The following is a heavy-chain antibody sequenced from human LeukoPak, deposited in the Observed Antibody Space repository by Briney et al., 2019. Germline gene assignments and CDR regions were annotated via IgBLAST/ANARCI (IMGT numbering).Heavy chain of an antibody. V-gene: IGHV3-23*01. Sequence: AGGSLRLSCAASGFTFSSYAMSWVRQAPGKGLEWVSAISGSGGSTYYADSVKGRFTISRDNSKNTLYLQMNSLRAEDTAVYYCARGNARATVVTRTPHAFDIWGQGTMVTVSS. CDR3: ARGNARATVVTRTPHAFDI. CDR1: GFTFSSYA. D-gene: IGHD4-23*01. CDR2: ISGSGGST. J-gene: IGHJ3*02.